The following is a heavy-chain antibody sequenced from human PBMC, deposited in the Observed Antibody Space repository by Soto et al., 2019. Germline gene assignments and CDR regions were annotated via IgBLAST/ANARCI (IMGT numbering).Heavy chain of an antibody. CDR2: ISEGGGST. J-gene: IGHJ4*02. CDR3: AKDLRFLEWLPSNY. Sequence: GGSLRLSCAVSGLTLSRYWMSWVRQAPGKGLEWVSTISEGGGSTYYADSVKGRFTISRDNSKNTLYLQMNSLRAEDTAVYYCAKDLRFLEWLPSNYWGQGTLVTVSS. CDR1: GLTLSRYW. D-gene: IGHD3-3*01. V-gene: IGHV3-23*01.